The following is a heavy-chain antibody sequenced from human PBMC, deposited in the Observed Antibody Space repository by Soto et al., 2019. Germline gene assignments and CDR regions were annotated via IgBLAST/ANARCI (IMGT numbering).Heavy chain of an antibody. CDR2: IIPIFGTA. J-gene: IGHJ6*02. D-gene: IGHD3-22*01. V-gene: IGHV1-69*12. Sequence: QVQLVQSGAEVKKPGSSVKVSCKASGGTFSSYAISWVRQAPGQGLEWMGGIIPIFGTANYAQKFQGRVTITGDESTRTAYMELSSLRSEDTAVYYCARDSYDSSGYYRYYYGMDVWGPGTTVTVSS. CDR3: ARDSYDSSGYYRYYYGMDV. CDR1: GGTFSSYA.